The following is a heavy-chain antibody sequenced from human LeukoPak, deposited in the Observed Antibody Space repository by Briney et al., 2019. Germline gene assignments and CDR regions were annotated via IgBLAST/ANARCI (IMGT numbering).Heavy chain of an antibody. J-gene: IGHJ1*01. D-gene: IGHD6-13*01. Sequence: SETLSLTCTVSGYSISSGYYWGWIRRPPGKGLEWIGSIYHSGSTYYNPSLKSRVTISVDTSKNQFSLKLSSVTAADTAVYYCATVRGIAAAGTWYFQHWGQGTLVTVSS. CDR1: GYSISSGYY. CDR2: IYHSGST. V-gene: IGHV4-38-2*02. CDR3: ATVRGIAAAGTWYFQH.